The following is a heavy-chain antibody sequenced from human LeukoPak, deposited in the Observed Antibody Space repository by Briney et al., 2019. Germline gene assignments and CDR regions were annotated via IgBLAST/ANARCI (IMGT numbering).Heavy chain of an antibody. CDR3: ARDVYNYYGSGSYYTSNYFDY. Sequence: GRSRRPSCAAFGLTFTSYATQWGRQAPGKGLGWVAFTSYDGSNKYYAGSLKGRSTTPRDNSKNTLYLQMNSLRAEDTAVYYCARDVYNYYGSGSYYTSNYFDYWGQGTLVTVSS. V-gene: IGHV3-30*04. D-gene: IGHD3-10*01. J-gene: IGHJ4*02. CDR1: GLTFTSYA. CDR2: TSYDGSNK.